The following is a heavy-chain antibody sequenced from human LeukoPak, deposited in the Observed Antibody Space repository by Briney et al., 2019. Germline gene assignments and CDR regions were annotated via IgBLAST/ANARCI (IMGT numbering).Heavy chain of an antibody. CDR3: ARARARAIFGVVSTPINYYYYYMDV. Sequence: QPGGSLRLSCAASGFTFSSYWMHWVRQAPGKGLVWVSRINSDGSSTSYADSVKGRFTISRDNAKNTLYLQMNSLRAEDTAVYYCARARARAIFGVVSTPINYYYYYMDVWGKGTTVTVSS. J-gene: IGHJ6*03. CDR1: GFTFSSYW. V-gene: IGHV3-74*01. D-gene: IGHD3-3*01. CDR2: INSDGSST.